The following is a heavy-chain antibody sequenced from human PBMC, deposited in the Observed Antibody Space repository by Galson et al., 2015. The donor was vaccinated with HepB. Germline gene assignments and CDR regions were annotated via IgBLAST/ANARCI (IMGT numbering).Heavy chain of an antibody. D-gene: IGHD3/OR15-3a*01. V-gene: IGHV4-30-4*01. CDR2: IYSGGST. Sequence: QVQLQESGPGLVKPSQTLSLTCTVSGGSINSGHYYWSWIRQPPGKGLEWIGYIYSGGSTYYNPSLKSRVTISVDTSKNQFSLNLSSVTAADTAVYYCARGIRTIFGLVYLDSWGQGALVTVSS. CDR1: GGSINSGHYY. J-gene: IGHJ4*02. CDR3: ARGIRTIFGLVYLDS.